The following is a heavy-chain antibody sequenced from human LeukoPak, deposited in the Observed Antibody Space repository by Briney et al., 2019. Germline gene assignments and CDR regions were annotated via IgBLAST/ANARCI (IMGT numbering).Heavy chain of an antibody. CDR1: GGSISSSNW. Sequence: SETLSLTCAVSGGSISSSNWWSWVRQPPGKGLEWIGEIYHSGSTNYNPSLKSRVTISVDTSKNQFSLKLSSVTAADTAVYYCARGRGLYSSSWRFDPWGQGTLVTVSS. D-gene: IGHD6-13*01. CDR2: IYHSGST. CDR3: ARGRGLYSSSWRFDP. J-gene: IGHJ5*02. V-gene: IGHV4-4*02.